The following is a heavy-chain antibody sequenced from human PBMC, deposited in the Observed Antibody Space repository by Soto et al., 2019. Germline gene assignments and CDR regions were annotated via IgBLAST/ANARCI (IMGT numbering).Heavy chain of an antibody. CDR3: ARAPDPDYGGLDDAFDI. Sequence: SETLSLTCTVSGGSISSGGYYWSWIRQHPGKGLEWIGYIYYSGSTYYNPSLKSRVTISVDTSKNQFSLKLSSVTAADTAVYYCARAPDPDYGGLDDAFDIWGQGTMVTVSS. CDR2: IYYSGST. CDR1: GGSISSGGYY. D-gene: IGHD4-17*01. V-gene: IGHV4-31*03. J-gene: IGHJ3*02.